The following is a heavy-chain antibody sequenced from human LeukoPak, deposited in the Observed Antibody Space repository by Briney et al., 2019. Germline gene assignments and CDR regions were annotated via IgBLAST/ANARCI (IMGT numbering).Heavy chain of an antibody. CDR2: IWYDGSNK. Sequence: GRSLRLSCAASGFTFSSYGMHWVRQAPGKGLEWVAVIWYDGSNKYYAGSVKGRFTISRDNSKNTLYLQMNSLRAEDTAVYYCARDRSGSLAGGDYWGQGTLVTVSS. CDR1: GFTFSSYG. D-gene: IGHD3-10*01. CDR3: ARDRSGSLAGGDY. J-gene: IGHJ4*02. V-gene: IGHV3-33*01.